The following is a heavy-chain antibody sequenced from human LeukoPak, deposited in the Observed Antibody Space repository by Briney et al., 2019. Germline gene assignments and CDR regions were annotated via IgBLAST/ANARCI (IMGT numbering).Heavy chain of an antibody. Sequence: KSGGSLRLSCEVSGFTFGSYHMNWVRQAPGKGLEWVSSIGSSGSYIYYADSLTGRFTISRDNAKNSLYLQMNSLRAEDTAMYYCARRATTERGHSYGLDFWGQGTLVTVSS. J-gene: IGHJ4*02. D-gene: IGHD5-18*01. CDR2: IGSSGSYI. CDR3: ARRATTERGHSYGLDF. CDR1: GFTFGSYH. V-gene: IGHV3-21*01.